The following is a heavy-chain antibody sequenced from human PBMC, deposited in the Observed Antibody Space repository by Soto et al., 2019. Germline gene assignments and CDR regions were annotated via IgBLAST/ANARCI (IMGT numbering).Heavy chain of an antibody. D-gene: IGHD2-2*01. J-gene: IGHJ3*02. Sequence: QVQLVQSGTEVRKPGSSVKVSCKASGGTFDSNAISWVRLAPGQGLEWMGGIIPIFGAINNAQKFQDRVTVAANESANIVYMEVSSLRSEDTAIYYCAREGLTFGAGAVGGAFDIWGQGTLVTVSS. V-gene: IGHV1-69*12. CDR1: GGTFDSNA. CDR3: AREGLTFGAGAVGGAFDI. CDR2: IIPIFGAI.